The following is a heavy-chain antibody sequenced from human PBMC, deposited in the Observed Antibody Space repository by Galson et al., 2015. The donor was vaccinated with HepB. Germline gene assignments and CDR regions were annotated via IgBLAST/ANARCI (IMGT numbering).Heavy chain of an antibody. J-gene: IGHJ6*02. CDR2: IYYSGST. CDR1: GASISSYY. CDR3: ARDDGGDKYYYYGMDV. D-gene: IGHD3-10*01. V-gene: IGHV4-59*01. Sequence: ETLSLTCTVSGASISSYYWSWIRQPPGKGLEWIGYIYYSGSTNYNPSLESRVTISVDTSKNQFSLKLSSVTAADTAVYYCARDDGGDKYYYYGMDVWGQGTTVTVSS.